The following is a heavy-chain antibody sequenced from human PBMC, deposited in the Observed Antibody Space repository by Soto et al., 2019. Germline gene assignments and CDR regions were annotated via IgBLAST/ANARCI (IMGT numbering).Heavy chain of an antibody. CDR3: AKEPPGVLDS. CDR1: GFTLSTYA. V-gene: IGHV3-23*01. CDR2: ISGSGGYT. Sequence: EGSLRLSCAASGFTLSTYAMNWVRQAPGKGLEWVSVISGSGGYTEYADSVKGRFTISRDNSKNTLYLQMNSLRVEDTAVYYWAKEPPGVLDSWGQGILVTVPQ. J-gene: IGHJ4*02.